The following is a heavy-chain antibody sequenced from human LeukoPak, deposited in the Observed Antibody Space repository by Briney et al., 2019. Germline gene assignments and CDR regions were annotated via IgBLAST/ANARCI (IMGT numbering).Heavy chain of an antibody. D-gene: IGHD3-10*01. CDR3: ARDSGVVTMVRGVAPNPTDY. J-gene: IGHJ4*02. CDR2: ISYTWST. V-gene: IGHV4-59*01. Sequence: SETLSLTCTVSGGSISSFYWSWIRLPPGKGLEWIGYISYTWSTNYHPSFKSRVTMSIDTSKNQFSLNLTSVTAADTAVYYCARDSGVVTMVRGVAPNPTDYWGQGTLVTVSS. CDR1: GGSISSFY.